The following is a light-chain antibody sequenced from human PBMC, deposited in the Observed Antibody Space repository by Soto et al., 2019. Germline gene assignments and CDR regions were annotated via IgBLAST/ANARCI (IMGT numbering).Light chain of an antibody. CDR3: QQYNNWPPGLFT. J-gene: IGKJ3*01. CDR1: QSVDSN. V-gene: IGKV3-15*01. Sequence: EIVMTQSPATLSVSPGERATLSCRASQSVDSNLAWYQQKPGQAPRLLIYGASTRATGIPARFSGSGSGTEFTLTISSLQSEDSAVYYCQQYNNWPPGLFTFGPGTKVDIK. CDR2: GAS.